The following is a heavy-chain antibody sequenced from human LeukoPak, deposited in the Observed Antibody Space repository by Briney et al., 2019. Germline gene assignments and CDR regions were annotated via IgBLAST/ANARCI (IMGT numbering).Heavy chain of an antibody. CDR1: GFTFGSYA. J-gene: IGHJ4*02. D-gene: IGHD7-27*01. CDR2: ISYDGSNK. CDR3: TGDGWHGLFTY. Sequence: PGGSLRLSCAASGFTFGSYAMHWVRQAPGKGLEWVAVISYDGSNKYYADSVKGRFTISRDNSKNTVSLQMNSLRAEDTAVYYCTGDGWHGLFTYWGQGTLVTVSS. V-gene: IGHV3-30*04.